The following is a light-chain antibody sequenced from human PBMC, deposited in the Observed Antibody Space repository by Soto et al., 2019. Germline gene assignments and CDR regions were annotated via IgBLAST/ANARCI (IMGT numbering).Light chain of an antibody. CDR1: QSVGRDY. CDR2: DAS. CDR3: QHYAASPIT. J-gene: IGKJ5*01. Sequence: EIVLTQFPGTLSLSPGERATLSCRASQSVGRDYLAWFQQKPGQAPRPLIYDASSRATGIPDRFSGSGSGTDFTLTISRLEHEDFAVYYWQHYAASPITFGQGTRLEIK. V-gene: IGKV3-20*01.